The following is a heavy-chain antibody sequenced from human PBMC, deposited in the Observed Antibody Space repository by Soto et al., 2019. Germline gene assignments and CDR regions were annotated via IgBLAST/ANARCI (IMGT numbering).Heavy chain of an antibody. CDR3: ARHLSPYLRSHYYYGMDV. CDR2: IDNSGST. CDR1: GGSISSSSYY. V-gene: IGHV4-39*01. Sequence: SETLSLTCTVSGGSISSSSYYWGWIRQPPGKGLEWIGSIDNSGSTYYNPSLKSRGTISVDTSKNQFSLKLSSVTAADTAVYYCARHLSPYLRSHYYYGMDVWGQGTTVTVS. D-gene: IGHD3-9*01. J-gene: IGHJ6*02.